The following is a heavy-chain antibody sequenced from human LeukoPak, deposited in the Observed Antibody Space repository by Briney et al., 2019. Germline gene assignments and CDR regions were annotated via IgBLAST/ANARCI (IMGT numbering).Heavy chain of an antibody. CDR3: ASRNPYSYPT. D-gene: IGHD5-18*01. CDR1: GDSLGIYK. Sequence: SETLSLTCSVSGDSLGIYKWSWIRQPPGKGLEWIGEINHSGSTNYNPSLKSRVTISVDTSKNQFSLKLSSVTAADTAVYYCASRNPYSYPTWGQGTLVTVSS. V-gene: IGHV4-34*01. J-gene: IGHJ4*02. CDR2: INHSGST.